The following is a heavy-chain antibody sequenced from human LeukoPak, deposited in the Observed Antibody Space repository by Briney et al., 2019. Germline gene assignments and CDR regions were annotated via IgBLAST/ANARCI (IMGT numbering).Heavy chain of an antibody. V-gene: IGHV4-31*03. CDR2: IYYSGST. CDR1: GGSITGGGYY. Sequence: TSQTLSLTCTVSGGSITGGGYYWSWIRQHPRKGLEWIGYIYYSGSTYYNPSLKSRVTISVDTSKNQFSLKLSSVTAADTALYYCARWERGVFDYWGQGTLVTVSS. J-gene: IGHJ4*02. D-gene: IGHD1-26*01. CDR3: ARWERGVFDY.